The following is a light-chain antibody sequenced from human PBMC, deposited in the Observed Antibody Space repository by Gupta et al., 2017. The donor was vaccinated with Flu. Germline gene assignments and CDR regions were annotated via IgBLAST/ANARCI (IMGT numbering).Light chain of an antibody. CDR1: NSNSVRNN. CDR2: TSY. Sequence: RNSNSVRNNFNWYQHLPGTAPKLLFFTSYQRPSWVPDRFSGSRSGNSASLASTGLHSEDEADYYCASWDDILNGWVFCGGTKLTVL. V-gene: IGLV1-44*01. CDR3: ASWDDILNGWV. J-gene: IGLJ3*02.